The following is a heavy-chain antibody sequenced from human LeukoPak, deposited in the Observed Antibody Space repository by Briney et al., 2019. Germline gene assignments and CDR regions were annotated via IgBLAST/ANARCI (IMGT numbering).Heavy chain of an antibody. CDR3: ARGYGQQLVRGPVDY. CDR2: IHNSGNS. D-gene: IGHD6-13*01. Sequence: PSETLSLTCSVSGDSISGYYWSWIRQPPGKGLEWIAYIHNSGNSNYDPSLKSRVTISVDTSKNQFSLKLSSVTAADTAVYYCARGYGQQLVRGPVDYWGQGTLVTVSS. CDR1: GDSISGYY. J-gene: IGHJ4*02. V-gene: IGHV4-59*12.